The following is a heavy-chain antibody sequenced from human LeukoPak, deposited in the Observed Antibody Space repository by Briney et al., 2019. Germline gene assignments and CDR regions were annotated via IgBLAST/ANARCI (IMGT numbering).Heavy chain of an antibody. Sequence: EASVKVSCKASGYTFTSYDINWVRQVTGQGLEWMGWMNPNSGNTGYAQKFQGRVTITRNTSISTAYMELSSLRSEDTAVYYCARGTTMVRGVIILNHYYYYYMDVWGKGTTVTVSS. CDR2: MNPNSGNT. J-gene: IGHJ6*03. CDR3: ARGTTMVRGVIILNHYYYYYMDV. D-gene: IGHD3-10*01. CDR1: GYTFTSYD. V-gene: IGHV1-8*03.